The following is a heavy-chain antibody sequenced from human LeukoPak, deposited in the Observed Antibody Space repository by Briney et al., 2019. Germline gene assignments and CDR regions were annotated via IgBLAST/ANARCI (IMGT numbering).Heavy chain of an antibody. CDR2: VIPIFSTA. Sequence: SVKVSCKASGGTFSNYAIGWVRQAPGQGLEWMGGVIPIFSTANYAQKFQGRVTITADRSTSTAYMELSSLRSEDTAVYYCAGGRTDIVVVPATLRNYYFDYWGQGTLVTVSS. CDR1: GGTFSNYA. CDR3: AGGRTDIVVVPATLRNYYFDY. V-gene: IGHV1-69*06. D-gene: IGHD2-2*01. J-gene: IGHJ4*02.